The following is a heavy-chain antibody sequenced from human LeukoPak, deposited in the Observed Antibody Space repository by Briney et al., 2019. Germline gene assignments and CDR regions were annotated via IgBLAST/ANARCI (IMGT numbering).Heavy chain of an antibody. J-gene: IGHJ4*02. V-gene: IGHV3-20*01. CDR1: GFTFDDYG. D-gene: IGHD3-22*01. Sequence: GGSLRLSCAASGFTFDDYGMSWVRQAPGKGLEWVSGINWNGGSTGYADSVKGRFTISRDNAKNSLYLQMNSLRAEDTAVYHCVKGYYTYFDYWGQGTLVTVSS. CDR3: VKGYYTYFDY. CDR2: INWNGGST.